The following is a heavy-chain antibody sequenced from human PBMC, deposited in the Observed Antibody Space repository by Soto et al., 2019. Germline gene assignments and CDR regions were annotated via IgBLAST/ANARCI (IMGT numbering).Heavy chain of an antibody. V-gene: IGHV1-24*01. CDR1: GYTLTELS. CDR3: APDVGGGSGSYYLYFDY. Sequence: ASVKVSCKVSGYTLTELSMHWVRQAPGKGLEWMGGFDPEDGETIYAQKFQGRVTMTEDTSTDTAYMELSSLRSEDTAVYYCAPDVGGGSGSYYLYFDYWGQGTLVTVSS. D-gene: IGHD1-26*01. CDR2: FDPEDGET. J-gene: IGHJ4*02.